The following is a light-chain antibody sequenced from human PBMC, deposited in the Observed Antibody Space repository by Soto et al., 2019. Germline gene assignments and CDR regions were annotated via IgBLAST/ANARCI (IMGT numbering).Light chain of an antibody. CDR3: QQYDTYWT. CDR1: QSISNW. J-gene: IGKJ1*01. Sequence: DIQMTQSPPTLSASVGDRVTITCRASQSISNWLAWYQQKAGKAPKLLIYRASSLQSGVPSRFTGSGSGTEFTLTISSLQPDDFATYYCQQYDTYWTFGQGTKVVIK. CDR2: RAS. V-gene: IGKV1-5*03.